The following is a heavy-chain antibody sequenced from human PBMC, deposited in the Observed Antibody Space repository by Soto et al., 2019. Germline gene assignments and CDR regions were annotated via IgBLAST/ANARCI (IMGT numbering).Heavy chain of an antibody. CDR2: ISAYNGNT. V-gene: IGHV1-18*01. Sequence: QVQLVQSGAEVKKPGASVTVSCKASGYTFTSYGISWVRQAPGQGLEWMGWISAYNGNTNYAQKLQGRVTMTTDTSTSTAYMELRSLRSDDTAVYYCARDRSVATDNLVGSYYYGMDGWGQGTTVTVSS. CDR1: GYTFTSYG. CDR3: ARDRSVATDNLVGSYYYGMDG. D-gene: IGHD5-12*01. J-gene: IGHJ6*02.